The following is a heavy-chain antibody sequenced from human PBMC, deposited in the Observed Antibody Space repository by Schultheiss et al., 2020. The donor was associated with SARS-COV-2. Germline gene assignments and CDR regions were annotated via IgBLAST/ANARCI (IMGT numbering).Heavy chain of an antibody. CDR3: ARESGSSSGDFDY. D-gene: IGHD6-6*01. Sequence: SQTLSLTCTVSGGSISSSSYYWGWIRQPPGKGLEWIGRIYTSGSTNYNPSLKSRVTISVDTSKNQFSLKLSSVTAADTAVYYCARESGSSSGDFDYWGQGTLVTVSS. J-gene: IGHJ4*02. CDR2: IYTSGST. V-gene: IGHV4-61*02. CDR1: GGSISSSSYY.